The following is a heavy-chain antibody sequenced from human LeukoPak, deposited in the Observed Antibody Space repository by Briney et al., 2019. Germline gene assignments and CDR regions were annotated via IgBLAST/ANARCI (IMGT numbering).Heavy chain of an antibody. D-gene: IGHD2-2*01. CDR3: ARDQSTSPGSVDY. CDR1: GFTFSIYA. CDR2: ISGSGGST. Sequence: GGSLRLSCAASGFTFSIYAMSWVRQAPGKGLEWVSGISGSGGSTYYADSVKGRFTISRDNSKNTLYLQMNSLRAEDTAVYYCARDQSTSPGSVDYWGQGTLVTVSS. J-gene: IGHJ4*02. V-gene: IGHV3-23*01.